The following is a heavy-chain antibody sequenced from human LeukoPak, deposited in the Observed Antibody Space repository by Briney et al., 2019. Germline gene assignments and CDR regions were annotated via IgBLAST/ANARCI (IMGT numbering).Heavy chain of an antibody. CDR2: IYYSGST. Sequence: SETLSLTCTVSGGSISSSSYYWGWIRQPPGKGLEWIGSIYYSGSTYYNPSLKSRVTISVDTSKNQFSLKLSSVTAADTAVYYCARGRYCSGGSCYFYPKYYYYYGMDVWGQGTTVTVSS. J-gene: IGHJ6*02. CDR1: GGSISSSSYY. CDR3: ARGRYCSGGSCYFYPKYYYYYGMDV. D-gene: IGHD2-15*01. V-gene: IGHV4-39*07.